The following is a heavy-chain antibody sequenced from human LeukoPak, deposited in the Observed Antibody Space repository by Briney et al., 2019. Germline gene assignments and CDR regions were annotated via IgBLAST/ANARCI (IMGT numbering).Heavy chain of an antibody. CDR1: GFTFSSYS. V-gene: IGHV3-21*01. D-gene: IGHD3-10*01. Sequence: PGGSLRLSCAASGFTFSSYSMNWVRQAPGKGLEWVSSISSSSSYIYYADSVKGRFTISRDNAKNSLYLQMNSPRAEDTAVYYCAREDSYYYGSGSYPFDYWGQGTLVTVSS. CDR3: AREDSYYYGSGSYPFDY. CDR2: ISSSSSYI. J-gene: IGHJ4*02.